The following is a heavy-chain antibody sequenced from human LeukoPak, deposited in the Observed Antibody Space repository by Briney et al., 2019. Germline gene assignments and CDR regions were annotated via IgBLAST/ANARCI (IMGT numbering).Heavy chain of an antibody. CDR2: IYYSGST. CDR1: GGSISSGDYY. CDR3: ARGSKYGSGSYYNPPFDY. Sequence: SETLSLTCTVSGGSISSGDYYWSWIRQPPGKGLEWIGYIYYSGSTYYNPSLKSRVTISVDTSKNQFSLKLSSVTAADTAVYYCARGSKYGSGSYYNPPFDYWGQGTLVTVSS. J-gene: IGHJ4*02. D-gene: IGHD3-10*01. V-gene: IGHV4-30-4*01.